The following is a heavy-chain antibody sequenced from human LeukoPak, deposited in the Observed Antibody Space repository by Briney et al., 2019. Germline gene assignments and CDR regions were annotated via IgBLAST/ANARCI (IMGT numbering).Heavy chain of an antibody. CDR2: IYYSGST. CDR3: ATSRYSSGWLGY. D-gene: IGHD6-19*01. J-gene: IGHJ4*02. CDR1: GGSISSSSYY. Sequence: KPSETLSLTCTVSGGSISSSSYYWGWIRQPPGKGLEWIGSIYYSGSTYYNPSLKSRVTISVDTSKNQFSLKLSSVTAADTAVYYCATSRYSSGWLGYWGQGTLVTVSS. V-gene: IGHV4-39*01.